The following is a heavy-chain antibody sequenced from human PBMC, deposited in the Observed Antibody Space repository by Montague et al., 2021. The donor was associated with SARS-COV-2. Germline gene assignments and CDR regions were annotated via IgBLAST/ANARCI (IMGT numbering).Heavy chain of an antibody. V-gene: IGHV4-59*01. CDR3: ARGAGYSSSWYLAFEI. CDR1: SDCMSRDN. D-gene: IGHD6-13*01. CDR2: SKYSGST. Sequence: SETLSLTCAVDSDCMSRDNWSWIGQPPGRRPERCGYSKYSGSTNYNPSLKSRVTISVDTSKNQFSLKLSSVTAADTAVYYCARGAGYSSSWYLAFEIWGRGTMVTVSS. J-gene: IGHJ3*02.